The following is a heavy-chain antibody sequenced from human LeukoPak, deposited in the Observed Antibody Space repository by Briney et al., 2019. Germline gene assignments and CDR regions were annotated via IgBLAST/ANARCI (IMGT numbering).Heavy chain of an antibody. CDR3: ARSKVVTYYFDY. CDR1: GGSVSSGSYY. CDR2: IYYSGST. Sequence: SETLSLTCTVSGGSVSSGSYYWSCIRQPPGKGLEWIGYIYYSGSTYYNPSLKSRVTISVDTSKNQFSLKLSSVTAADTAVYYCARSKVVTYYFDYWGQGTLVTVSS. D-gene: IGHD4-23*01. J-gene: IGHJ4*02. V-gene: IGHV4-61*01.